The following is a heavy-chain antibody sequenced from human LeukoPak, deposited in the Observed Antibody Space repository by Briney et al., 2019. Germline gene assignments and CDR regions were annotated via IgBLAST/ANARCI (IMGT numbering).Heavy chain of an antibody. J-gene: IGHJ4*02. CDR1: GYTFTSNY. CDR2: INPRDGST. CDR3: ARDQEGFDY. Sequence: ASVKVSCKASGYTFTSNYIHWVRQAPGQGLEWMGMINPRDGSTSYAQKFQGRVTVTRDTSTSTVHMELSGLRSEDTAVYYCARDQEGFDYWGQGTLVTVSS. V-gene: IGHV1-46*01.